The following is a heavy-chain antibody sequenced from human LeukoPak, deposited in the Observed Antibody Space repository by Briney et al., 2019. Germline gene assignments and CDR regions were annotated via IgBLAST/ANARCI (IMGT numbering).Heavy chain of an antibody. CDR1: GFTFNNYA. J-gene: IGHJ3*02. Sequence: GRSLRLSCAASGFTFNNYAMHWVRQAPGKGLEWVAVISYDGSNKYYADSVKGRFTISRDNSKNTLYLQMNSLRAEDTAVYDCARSRSGNYYNGFDIWGQGTMVTVSS. V-gene: IGHV3-30*04. D-gene: IGHD1-26*01. CDR3: ARSRSGNYYNGFDI. CDR2: ISYDGSNK.